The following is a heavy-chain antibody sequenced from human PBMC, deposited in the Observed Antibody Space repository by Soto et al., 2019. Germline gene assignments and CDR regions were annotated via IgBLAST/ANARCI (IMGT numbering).Heavy chain of an antibody. J-gene: IGHJ3*02. CDR2: ISSSSSYI. V-gene: IGHV3-21*01. CDR1: GFTFSSYS. Sequence: GGSLRLSCAASGFTFSSYSMNWVRQAPGKGLEWVSSISSSSSYIYYADSVKGRFTISRDNAKNSLYLQMTSLRAEDTAVYYCARAPESSVDKWLRPNFEKLLGYCSGGSCHNDAFDIWGQGTMVTVSS. CDR3: ARAPESSVDKWLRPNFEKLLGYCSGGSCHNDAFDI. D-gene: IGHD2-15*01.